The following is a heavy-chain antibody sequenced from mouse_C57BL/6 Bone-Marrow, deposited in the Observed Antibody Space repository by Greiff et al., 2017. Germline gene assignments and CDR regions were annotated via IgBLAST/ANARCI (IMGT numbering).Heavy chain of an antibody. V-gene: IGHV1-72*01. CDR3: AKANCDAMDY. CDR2: IDPYSGGT. CDR1: GYTFTSYW. Sequence: VQLQQPGAELVKPGASVKLSCKASGYTFTSYWMHWVKQRPGRGLEWIGRIDPYSGGTKYNEKFKSKATLTVDKPSSTACMQLSSLTSEDSAVXYGAKANCDAMDYWGQGTSVTVSS. D-gene: IGHD4-1*01. J-gene: IGHJ4*01.